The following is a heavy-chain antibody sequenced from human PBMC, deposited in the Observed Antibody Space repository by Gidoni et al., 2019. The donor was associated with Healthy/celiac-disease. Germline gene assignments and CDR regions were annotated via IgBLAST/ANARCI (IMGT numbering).Heavy chain of an antibody. Sequence: QVQLVESGGGVVQHGRSLRLSGAASGFTFSSYGMHWVRKAPGTGLEWFAVICYDGSNKYHAASVKGRFTISIDNSKNTLYLQINSLRAEYTAVYYCAKTSDCSSTSCYAIYYYYYGMDVWGQGTTVTVSS. V-gene: IGHV3-33*06. CDR3: AKTSDCSSTSCYAIYYYYYGMDV. D-gene: IGHD2-2*01. CDR2: ICYDGSNK. CDR1: GFTFSSYG. J-gene: IGHJ6*02.